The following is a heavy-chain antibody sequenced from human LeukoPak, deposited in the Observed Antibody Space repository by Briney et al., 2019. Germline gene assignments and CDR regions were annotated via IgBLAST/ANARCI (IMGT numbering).Heavy chain of an antibody. CDR2: IKSKTDGGTT. CDR1: GFTFSNAW. CDR3: TTVRGSSWWEFGY. V-gene: IGHV3-15*01. J-gene: IGHJ4*02. Sequence: GGSLRLSCAASGFTFSNAWMSWVRQAPGKGLEWVGRIKSKTDGGTTDYAAPVKGRFTISSDDSKNTLYLQMNSLKIEDTAVYYCTTVRGSSWWEFGYWGQGTLVTVSS. D-gene: IGHD6-13*01.